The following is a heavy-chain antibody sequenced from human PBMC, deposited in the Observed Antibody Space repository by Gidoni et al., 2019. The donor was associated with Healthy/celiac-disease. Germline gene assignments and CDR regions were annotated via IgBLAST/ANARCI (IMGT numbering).Heavy chain of an antibody. J-gene: IGHJ6*02. D-gene: IGHD3-10*01. CDR1: GGTFSSYA. V-gene: IGHV1-69*01. CDR2: IIPIFGTA. Sequence: QVQLVQSGAEVKKPGSSVTVSCKASGGTFSSYAISWVRQAPGQGFEWMGGIIPIFGTANYAQKFQGRVTITADESTSTAYMELSSLRSEDTAVYYCARDPLPQLPSGSYYYYYYGMDVWGQGTTVTVSS. CDR3: ARDPLPQLPSGSYYYYYYGMDV.